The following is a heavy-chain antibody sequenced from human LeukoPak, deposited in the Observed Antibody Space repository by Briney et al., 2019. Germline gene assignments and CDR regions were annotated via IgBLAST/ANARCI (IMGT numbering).Heavy chain of an antibody. V-gene: IGHV1-2*02. CDR3: ARSPIVVVPAATMEDAFDI. CDR1: GYTFTGYY. D-gene: IGHD2-2*01. Sequence: ASVKVSCKASGYTFTGYYMHWVRQAPGQGLEWMGWINPNSGGTNYAQKFQGRVTMTRDTSISTAYMELSRLRSDDTAVYYCARSPIVVVPAATMEDAFDIWGQGTMVTVFS. CDR2: INPNSGGT. J-gene: IGHJ3*02.